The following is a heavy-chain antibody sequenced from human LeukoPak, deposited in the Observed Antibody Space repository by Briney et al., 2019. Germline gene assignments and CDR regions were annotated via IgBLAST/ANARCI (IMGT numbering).Heavy chain of an antibody. CDR1: GGSISSSSYY. V-gene: IGHV4-39*01. CDR2: IYYSGST. J-gene: IGHJ4*02. Sequence: PSETLSLTCTVSGGSISSSSYYWGWIRQPPGKGLEWIGSIYYSGSTYYNPSLKSRVTISVDTSKNQFSLKLSSVTAADTAVYYCARRRYFDYWGQGTLVTVSS. CDR3: ARRRYFDY.